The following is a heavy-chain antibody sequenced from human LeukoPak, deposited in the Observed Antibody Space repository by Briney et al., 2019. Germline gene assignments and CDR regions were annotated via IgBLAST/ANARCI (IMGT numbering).Heavy chain of an antibody. CDR3: ARSRYCTNGICSYFDY. Sequence: GGSLRLSCAASGFTLSNCWMSWIRQAPGKGLEWVANIKQDGSEKYYVDSVKGRFTISRDNAKNSLYLQMNSLRAEDTAVYYCARSRYCTNGICSYFDYWGQGTLVTVSS. D-gene: IGHD2-8*01. V-gene: IGHV3-7*03. CDR2: IKQDGSEK. J-gene: IGHJ4*02. CDR1: GFTLSNCW.